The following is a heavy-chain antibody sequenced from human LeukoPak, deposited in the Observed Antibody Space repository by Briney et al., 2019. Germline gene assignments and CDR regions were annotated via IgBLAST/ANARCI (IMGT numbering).Heavy chain of an antibody. D-gene: IGHD3-10*01. CDR1: GGSFSGYF. CDR2: IYTSGST. Sequence: PSGTLSLTCNVSGGSFSGYFWSWIRQPAGKGLEWIGRIYTSGSTNYNPSLKSRVIMSVDTSKNQFSLNLSSVTAADTAVYYCARAGVVRGAHYYYYGMDVWGQGTTVTVSS. CDR3: ARAGVVRGAHYYYYGMDV. V-gene: IGHV4-4*07. J-gene: IGHJ6*02.